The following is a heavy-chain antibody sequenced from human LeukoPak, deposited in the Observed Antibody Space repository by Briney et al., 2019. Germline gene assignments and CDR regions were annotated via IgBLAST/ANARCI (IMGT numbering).Heavy chain of an antibody. J-gene: IGHJ4*02. D-gene: IGHD3-9*01. Sequence: GGSLRLSCAASGFTFSDYYMSWIRQAPGKGLEWVSYISSSGSTIYYADSVKGRFTISRDNAKNSLYLQMNSLRAEDTAVYYCARVQTYYDILTGYYKGGFDYWGQGTLVTVSS. CDR2: ISSSGSTI. V-gene: IGHV3-11*01. CDR1: GFTFSDYY. CDR3: ARVQTYYDILTGYYKGGFDY.